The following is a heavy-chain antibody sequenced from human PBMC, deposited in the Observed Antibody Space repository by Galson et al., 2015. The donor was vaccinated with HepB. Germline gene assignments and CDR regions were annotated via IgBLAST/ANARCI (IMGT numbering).Heavy chain of an antibody. V-gene: IGHV3-23*01. CDR3: AKDPSWAVSNWFDP. J-gene: IGHJ5*02. CDR1: GFTFSSFA. CDR2: VSGSGTST. D-gene: IGHD6-13*01. Sequence: SLRLSCAASGFTFSSFAMSWVRQAPGKGLEWVSAVSGSGTSTYHADSVKGRFAISRDNSKNTLYLQMNSLRVEDKAVYYCAKDPSWAVSNWFDPWGQGTLVTVSS.